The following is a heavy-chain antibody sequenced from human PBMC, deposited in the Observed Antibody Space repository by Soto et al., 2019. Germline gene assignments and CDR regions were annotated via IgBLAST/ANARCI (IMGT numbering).Heavy chain of an antibody. J-gene: IGHJ4*02. CDR2: MYHSGST. CDR1: GGSISSGGYS. CDR3: ARVPDY. D-gene: IGHD2-2*01. V-gene: IGHV4-30-2*01. Sequence: QLQLQESGSGLVKPSQTLSLTCAVSGGSISSGGYSWSWIRQPPGKGLEWIGYMYHSGSTYYNPSPXSXXTISIDRSKNQFSLKLSSVTAADTALYYCARVPDYWGQGILVTVSS.